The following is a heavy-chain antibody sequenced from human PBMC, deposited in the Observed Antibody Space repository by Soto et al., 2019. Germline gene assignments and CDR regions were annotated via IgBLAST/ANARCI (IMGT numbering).Heavy chain of an antibody. V-gene: IGHV3-23*01. CDR3: AKGGDEVVATHKDAFDV. Sequence: GGSLRLSCAASGFTFSSYAMSWVRQAPGKGLEWVSAISGSGGTTYYADSVKGRFTISRDNSKNTLYLQMNSLRAEDTAVYYCAKGGDEVVATHKDAFDVWGQGTMDTVSS. CDR2: ISGSGGTT. J-gene: IGHJ3*01. CDR1: GFTFSSYA. D-gene: IGHD2-15*01.